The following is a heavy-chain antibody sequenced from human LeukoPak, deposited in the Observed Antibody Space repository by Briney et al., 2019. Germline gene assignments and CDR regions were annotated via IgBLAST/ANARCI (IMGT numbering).Heavy chain of an antibody. Sequence: PGGSLRLSCAASGFTFSSYWMSWVRQAPGKGLEWVAVISYDGGNEIYADSVKGRFTISRDNSKNTLYLQMNSLRPEDTAVYYCARAAAVTGAFRDNWFDPWGQGALATVSS. CDR1: GFTFSSYW. J-gene: IGHJ5*02. V-gene: IGHV3-30-3*01. CDR2: ISYDGGNE. CDR3: ARAAAVTGAFRDNWFDP. D-gene: IGHD6-19*01.